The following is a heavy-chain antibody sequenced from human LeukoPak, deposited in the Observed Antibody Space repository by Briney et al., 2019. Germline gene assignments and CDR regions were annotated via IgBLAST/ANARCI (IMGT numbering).Heavy chain of an antibody. Sequence: SETLSLTCTVSGGSISTYSWSWIRQPPGKGLEWIGCRYDGGRDLYNPSLKSRVTISVDASEKQISLSLRSVTAADTAVYYCARGPGRGAIGGYFDYWGQGTLVTVSS. D-gene: IGHD4-23*01. CDR1: GGSISTYS. V-gene: IGHV4-59*01. CDR3: ARGPGRGAIGGYFDY. J-gene: IGHJ4*02. CDR2: RYDGGRD.